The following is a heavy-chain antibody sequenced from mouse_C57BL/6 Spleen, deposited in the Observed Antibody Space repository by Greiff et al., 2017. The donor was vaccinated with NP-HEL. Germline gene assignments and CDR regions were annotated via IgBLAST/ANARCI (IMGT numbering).Heavy chain of an antibody. D-gene: IGHD3-2*02. Sequence: EVQLQQSGPELVKPGASVKISCKASGYTFTDYYMNWVKQSHGKSLEWIGDINPNNGGTSYNQKFKSKATLTVDKPSSTAYMQLSSLTSEDSAVYYCAREGTDSSGLFYAMDYWGQGTSVTVSS. J-gene: IGHJ4*01. V-gene: IGHV1-26*01. CDR2: INPNNGGT. CDR1: GYTFTDYY. CDR3: AREGTDSSGLFYAMDY.